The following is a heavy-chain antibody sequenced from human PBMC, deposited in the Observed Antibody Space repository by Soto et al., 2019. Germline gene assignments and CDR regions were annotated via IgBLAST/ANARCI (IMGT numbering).Heavy chain of an antibody. CDR3: ARDLGWAFDS. Sequence: VQLVESGGGSVQPGGSLRLSCAASGFTFSTFSMNWVRQAPGRGLEWISYISGGRPISYADSVKGRFTISRDNAKNSLYLQMDSLTDEDTAVYYCARDLGWAFDSWGQGTLVTVSS. J-gene: IGHJ4*02. CDR1: GFTFSTFS. D-gene: IGHD6-19*01. CDR2: ISGGRPI. V-gene: IGHV3-48*02.